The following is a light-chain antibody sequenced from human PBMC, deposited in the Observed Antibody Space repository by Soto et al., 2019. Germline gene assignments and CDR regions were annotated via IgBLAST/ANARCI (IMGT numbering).Light chain of an antibody. V-gene: IGKV1-39*01. CDR1: QSISNY. Sequence: DIQMTQSPSSLSASLGDRVTITCRASQSISNYLNWYQQKPGKAPKLLIYASSSLQSGVPSRFSGSGSGTDFTLTISSLQPEDFATYYCQQSYSTRWTFGQGTTVEI. J-gene: IGKJ1*01. CDR3: QQSYSTRWT. CDR2: ASS.